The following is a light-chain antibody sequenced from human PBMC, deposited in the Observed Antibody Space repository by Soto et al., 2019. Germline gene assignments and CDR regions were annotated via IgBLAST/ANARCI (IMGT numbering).Light chain of an antibody. CDR2: DTS. Sequence: QAVVTQEPSLTVSPGGTVTLTCGSSTGAVTSGHYAHWFQQKPGQAPRTLIYDTSNKHSWTPARFSGSLLGGKAALTLSGAQPEDEAEYYCLLSYSAALAVFGGGTQLTVL. CDR3: LLSYSAALAV. V-gene: IGLV7-46*01. CDR1: TGAVTSGHY. J-gene: IGLJ7*01.